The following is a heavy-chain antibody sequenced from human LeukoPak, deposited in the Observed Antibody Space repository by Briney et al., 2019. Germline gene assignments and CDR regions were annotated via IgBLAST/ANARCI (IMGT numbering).Heavy chain of an antibody. V-gene: IGHV1-69*04. J-gene: IGHJ6*02. CDR1: GGTFSSYA. CDR3: ARGRGYSYGRGADYYGMDV. D-gene: IGHD5-18*01. Sequence: SVKVSCKASGGTFSSYAISWVRQAPGQGLEWMGRIIAILGIANYAQKFQGRVTITADKSTSTAYMELSSLRSEDTAVYYCARGRGYSYGRGADYYGMDVWGQGTTVTVSS. CDR2: IIAILGIA.